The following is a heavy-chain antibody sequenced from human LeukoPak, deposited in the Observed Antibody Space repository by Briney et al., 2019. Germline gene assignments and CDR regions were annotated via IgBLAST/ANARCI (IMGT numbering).Heavy chain of an antibody. CDR1: GGSISSGDYY. V-gene: IGHV4-30-4*01. Sequence: SQTLSLTCTVSGGSISSGDYYWSWIRQPPGKGLEWIGHIYYSGSTYYNPSLKSRVTISVDTSKNQFSLKLSSVTAADTAVYYCARIVGFGVLWLDYWGQGTLVTVSS. J-gene: IGHJ4*02. D-gene: IGHD3-10*01. CDR2: IYYSGST. CDR3: ARIVGFGVLWLDY.